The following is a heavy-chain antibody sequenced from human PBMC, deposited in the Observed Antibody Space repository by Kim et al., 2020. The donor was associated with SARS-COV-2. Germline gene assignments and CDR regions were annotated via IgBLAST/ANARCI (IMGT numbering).Heavy chain of an antibody. J-gene: IGHJ4*02. CDR3: ASEAPLWYDSSGYYSY. V-gene: IGHV3-53*01. D-gene: IGHD3-22*01. CDR2: IYSGGST. Sequence: GGSLRLSCAASGFTVSSNYMSWVRQAPGKGLEWVSVIYSGGSTYYADSVKGRFTISRDNSKNTLYLQMNSLRAEDTAVYYCASEAPLWYDSSGYYSYWGQGTLVTVSS. CDR1: GFTVSSNY.